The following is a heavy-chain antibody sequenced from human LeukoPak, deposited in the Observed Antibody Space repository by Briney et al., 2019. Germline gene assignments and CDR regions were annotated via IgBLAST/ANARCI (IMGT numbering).Heavy chain of an antibody. V-gene: IGHV3-21*01. CDR2: ISSSSSYI. D-gene: IGHD3-22*01. Sequence: GGSLRLSCAASGFTFSSYSMNWVRQAPGKGLEWVSSISSSSSYIYYADSVKGRFTISRDNAKNSLYLQMNSLRAEDTAVYYCARDVDYDSSGYYDGYWGQGTLDTVSS. CDR1: GFTFSSYS. CDR3: ARDVDYDSSGYYDGY. J-gene: IGHJ4*02.